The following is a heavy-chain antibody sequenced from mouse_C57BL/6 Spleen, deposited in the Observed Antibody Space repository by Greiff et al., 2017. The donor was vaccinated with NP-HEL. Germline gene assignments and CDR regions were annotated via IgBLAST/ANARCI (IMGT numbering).Heavy chain of an antibody. CDR1: GYTFTDYN. CDR2: INPTNGGP. V-gene: IGHV1-22*01. CDR3: ASRLLWGAY. J-gene: IGHJ3*01. D-gene: IGHD2-1*01. Sequence: EVQLQQSGPELVKPGASVKMSCKASGYTFTDYNMHWVKQSHGKSLEWIGYINPTNGGPSYTQKFKGKATLTVNKSSSKAYRELRSLTSRDSAANYCASRLLWGAYWGQGTLVTVSA.